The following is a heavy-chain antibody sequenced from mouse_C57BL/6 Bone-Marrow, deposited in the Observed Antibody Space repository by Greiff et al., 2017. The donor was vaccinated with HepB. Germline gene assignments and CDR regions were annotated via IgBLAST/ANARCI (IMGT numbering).Heavy chain of an antibody. V-gene: IGHV1-69*01. CDR2: IDPSDSYT. Sequence: QVQLKQPGAELVMPGASVKLSCKASGYTFTSYWMHWVKQRPGQGLEWIGEIDPSDSYTNYNQKFKGKSTLTVDKSSSTAYMQLSSLTSEDSAVYYCARIYYDYVPFAYWGQGTLVTVSA. CDR1: GYTFTSYW. J-gene: IGHJ3*01. CDR3: ARIYYDYVPFAY. D-gene: IGHD2-4*01.